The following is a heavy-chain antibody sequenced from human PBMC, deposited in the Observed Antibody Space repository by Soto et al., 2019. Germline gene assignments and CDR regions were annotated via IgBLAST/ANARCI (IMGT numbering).Heavy chain of an antibody. J-gene: IGHJ4*02. CDR3: AKAPVLRYFDWLD. V-gene: IGHV6-1*01. Sequence: SQTLSLTCAISGDSVSNNSVLWNWIRQSPSRGLELLGRTYYRSKWYNDYAVSVKSRITINPDTSKNPFSLQLNSVTPEDTAVYYCAKAPVLRYFDWLDWGQGTLVTVSS. CDR2: TYYRSKWYN. CDR1: GDSVSNNSVL. D-gene: IGHD3-9*01.